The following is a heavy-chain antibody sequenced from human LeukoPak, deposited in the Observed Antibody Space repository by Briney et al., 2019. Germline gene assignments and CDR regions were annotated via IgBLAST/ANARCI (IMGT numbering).Heavy chain of an antibody. CDR3: AKEGDDSSGYPMAEYFQH. CDR1: GFTFSSYG. J-gene: IGHJ1*01. D-gene: IGHD3-22*01. V-gene: IGHV3-33*06. CDR2: IWYDGSNK. Sequence: GGSLRLXCAASGFTFSSYGMHWVRQAPGKGLEWVAVIWYDGSNKYYADSAKGRFTISRDNSKNTLYLQMNSLRAEDTAVYYCAKEGDDSSGYPMAEYFQHWGQGTLVTVSS.